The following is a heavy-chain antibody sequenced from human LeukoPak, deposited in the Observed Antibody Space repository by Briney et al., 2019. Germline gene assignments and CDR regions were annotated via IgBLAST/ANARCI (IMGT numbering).Heavy chain of an antibody. V-gene: IGHV3-48*04. CDR3: ARLSAYYYGSFFYYYMDV. J-gene: IGHJ6*03. CDR2: ISSSSSTI. Sequence: AGGSPRLSCAASGFTFDDYGMSWVRQAPGKGLEWVSYISSSSSTIYYADSVKGRFTISRDNAKNSVYLHMNSLRAEDTALYYCARLSAYYYGSFFYYYMDVWGKGTTVTVSS. CDR1: GFTFDDYG. D-gene: IGHD3-10*01.